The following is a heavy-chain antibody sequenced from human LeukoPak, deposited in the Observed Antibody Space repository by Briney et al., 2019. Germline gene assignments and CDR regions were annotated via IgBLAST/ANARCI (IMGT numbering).Heavy chain of an antibody. J-gene: IGHJ4*02. CDR2: INHSGST. CDR3: ATPRSSGLDY. Sequence: PSETLSLTCAVYGGSFSGYYWSWIRQPPGKGLEWIGEINHSGSTNYNPSLKSRVTISVDTSKNQFSLKLSSVTAADTAVYYCATPRSSGLDYWGQGTLVTVSS. CDR1: GGSFSGYY. D-gene: IGHD3-22*01. V-gene: IGHV4-34*01.